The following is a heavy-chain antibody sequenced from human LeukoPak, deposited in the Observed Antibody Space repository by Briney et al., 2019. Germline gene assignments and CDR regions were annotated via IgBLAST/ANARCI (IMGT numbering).Heavy chain of an antibody. Sequence: GASVKVSCKASGYTFTSYGISWVRQAPGQGLEWMGWISAYNGNTNYAQKLQGRGTMTTDTSTSTAYMELRSLRSDDTAVYYCARGPPVVVVPRGTYFDYWGQGTLVTVSS. V-gene: IGHV1-18*01. J-gene: IGHJ4*02. CDR2: ISAYNGNT. CDR3: ARGPPVVVVPRGTYFDY. CDR1: GYTFTSYG. D-gene: IGHD3-22*01.